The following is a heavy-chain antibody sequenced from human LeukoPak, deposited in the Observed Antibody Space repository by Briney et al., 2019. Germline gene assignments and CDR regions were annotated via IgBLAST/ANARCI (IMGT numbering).Heavy chain of an antibody. CDR1: GFTFSKYW. J-gene: IGHJ4*02. CDR2: INTDGTVT. D-gene: IGHD6-19*01. CDR3: ATKRWLAPPPDS. Sequence: GGSLRPSCAASGFTFSKYWMLWVRQAPGKGLESVSRINTDGTVTTCADSVKGRFTVSRDNADNTMFLQMDSVRDEDTAVYYCATKRWLAPPPDSLGQGTPVTVSS. V-gene: IGHV3-74*01.